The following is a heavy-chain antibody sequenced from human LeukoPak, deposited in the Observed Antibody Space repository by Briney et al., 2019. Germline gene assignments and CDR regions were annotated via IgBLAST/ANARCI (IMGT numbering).Heavy chain of an antibody. D-gene: IGHD2-2*02. Sequence: GGSLRLSCAASGFTFSDYYMSWIRQAPGKGLEWVSYISSSGSTIYYADSVKGRFTISRDNAKNSLYLQMNSLRAEDTAVYYCAMIGYCSSTSCCTSTYGMDVWGQGTTVTVSS. CDR2: ISSSGSTI. V-gene: IGHV3-11*01. J-gene: IGHJ6*02. CDR1: GFTFSDYY. CDR3: AMIGYCSSTSCCTSTYGMDV.